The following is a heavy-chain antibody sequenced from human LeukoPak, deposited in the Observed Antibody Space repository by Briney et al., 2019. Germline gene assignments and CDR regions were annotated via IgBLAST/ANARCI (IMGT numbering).Heavy chain of an antibody. D-gene: IGHD2-15*01. CDR3: ARTHLEYCSGGSCYSQVLDYYYGMDV. Sequence: SVKVSCKASGGTFSSYAISWVRQAPGQGLEWMGRIIPIFGIANYAQKFQGRVTITADKSTSTAYMELSSLRSEDTAVYYCARTHLEYCSGGSCYSQVLDYYYGMDVWGQGTTVTVSS. J-gene: IGHJ6*02. CDR2: IIPIFGIA. V-gene: IGHV1-69*04. CDR1: GGTFSSYA.